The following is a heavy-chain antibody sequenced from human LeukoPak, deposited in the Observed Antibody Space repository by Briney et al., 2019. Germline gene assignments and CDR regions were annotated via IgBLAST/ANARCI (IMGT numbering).Heavy chain of an antibody. V-gene: IGHV3-7*03. J-gene: IGHJ6*02. CDR1: GFTFSSYW. CDR2: IKQDGSEK. D-gene: IGHD3-22*01. Sequence: GGSLRLSCAASGFTFSSYWMSWVRQAPGKGLEWVANIKQDGSEKYYVDSVKGRFTISRDNAKNSLYLQMNSLRAEDTAVYYCARASGSRNHYYDSSGSYYGMDVWGQGTTVTVSS. CDR3: ARASGSRNHYYDSSGSYYGMDV.